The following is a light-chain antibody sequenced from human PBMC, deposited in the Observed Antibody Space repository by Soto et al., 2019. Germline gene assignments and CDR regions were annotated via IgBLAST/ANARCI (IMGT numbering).Light chain of an antibody. Sequence: EIVLTQSPGTLSLSPGERATLSCRASQSVTSNFLAWYRQKPGQAPRLLIYGASSRATGIPDRFSGSGSGTEFTLTISSLQPDDFATYYCQQYNSYWTFGQGTKVDIK. J-gene: IGKJ1*01. CDR3: QQYNSYWT. CDR2: GAS. CDR1: QSVTSNF. V-gene: IGKV3-20*01.